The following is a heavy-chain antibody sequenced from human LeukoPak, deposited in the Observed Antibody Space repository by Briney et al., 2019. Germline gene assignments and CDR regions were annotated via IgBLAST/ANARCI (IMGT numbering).Heavy chain of an antibody. V-gene: IGHV3-23*01. Sequence: PGGSLRLSCAASGFTFSSYAMNWVRQAPGKGLEWVSGISGSGGSTYYADSVKGRFTISRDNAKNSLYLQMNSLRAEDTAVYYCARVAEAAAFDYWGQGTLVTVSS. CDR3: ARVAEAAAFDY. D-gene: IGHD6-13*01. J-gene: IGHJ4*02. CDR1: GFTFSSYA. CDR2: ISGSGGST.